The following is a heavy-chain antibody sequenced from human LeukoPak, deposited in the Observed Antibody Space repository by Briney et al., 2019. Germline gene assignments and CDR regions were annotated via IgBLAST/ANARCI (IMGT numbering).Heavy chain of an antibody. CDR1: GGSISSYY. D-gene: IGHD6-6*01. J-gene: IGHJ4*02. CDR3: ARVAARLFDY. V-gene: IGHV4-59*01. Sequence: SETLSLTCTVSGGSISSYYWGWIRQPPGKGLEWIGKIYYSGNTKYSPSLESRVTISVDTSKNQFSLMLTSVTAADTAVYYCARVAARLFDYWGQGTLVTVSS. CDR2: IYYSGNT.